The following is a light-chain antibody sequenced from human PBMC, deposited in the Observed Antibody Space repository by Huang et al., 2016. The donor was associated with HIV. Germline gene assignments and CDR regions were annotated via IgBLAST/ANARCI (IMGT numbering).Light chain of an antibody. CDR2: LTS. CDR1: QTITSY. Sequence: DIQMTQSPSSLSASVGDRVTITCRASQTITSYLNWYQQKPGKAPELLIYLTSTLRSGVPSRFSGSGSGTDFTLTISSVQPEDFATYYCQQSYITPPYTFGPGTKLEIK. J-gene: IGKJ2*01. V-gene: IGKV1-39*01. CDR3: QQSYITPPYT.